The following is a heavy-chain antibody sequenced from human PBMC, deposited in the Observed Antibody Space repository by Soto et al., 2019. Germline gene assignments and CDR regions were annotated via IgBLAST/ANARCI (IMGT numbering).Heavy chain of an antibody. CDR3: ATRDSSRFY. CDR1: GVSISSHDW. Sequence: QVQRQESGPGLVKPSGTLSLTCAVSGVSISSHDWWTWVRQPPGKGLEWIGESHQSGNTNYNSSLESRVTISVDKSKNQFSLKLTSVTVADTAVYYCATRDSSRFYWSQGTLVTVSS. V-gene: IGHV4-4*02. J-gene: IGHJ4*02. CDR2: SHQSGNT. D-gene: IGHD6-13*01.